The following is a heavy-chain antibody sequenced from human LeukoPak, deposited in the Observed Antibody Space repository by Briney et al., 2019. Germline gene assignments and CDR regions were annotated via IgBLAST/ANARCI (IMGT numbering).Heavy chain of an antibody. CDR3: ARETSESFET. V-gene: IGHV1-2*02. J-gene: IGHJ5*02. Sequence: ASVKVSCKSFGYTFSDNYIQWVRQAPGQGLEWMGWIHPNRGDTSYGQKFQGRVTMTRDTSISTAYLELSRLTYDDTAVYYCARETSESFETWGQGTLVTVSS. CDR2: IHPNRGDT. CDR1: GYTFSDNY. D-gene: IGHD1-26*01.